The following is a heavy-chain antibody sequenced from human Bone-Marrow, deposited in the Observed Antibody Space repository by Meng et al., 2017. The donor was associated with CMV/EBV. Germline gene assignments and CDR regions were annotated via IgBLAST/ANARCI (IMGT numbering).Heavy chain of an antibody. CDR3: ARARRKGRFLEWLLSQYYFDY. Sequence: GVVLGWIRQPPGKALEWLALIYWNDDKRYSPSLKSRLTITKDTSKNQVVLTMTNMDPVDTATYYCARARRKGRFLEWLLSQYYFDYWGQGTLVTVSS. CDR1: GVV. D-gene: IGHD3-3*01. CDR2: IYWNDDK. J-gene: IGHJ4*02. V-gene: IGHV2-5*01.